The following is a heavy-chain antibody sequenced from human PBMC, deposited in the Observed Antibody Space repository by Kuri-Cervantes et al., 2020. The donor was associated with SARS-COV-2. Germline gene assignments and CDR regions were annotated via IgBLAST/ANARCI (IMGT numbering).Heavy chain of an antibody. Sequence: GGSLRLSCAASGFTFSSYAMSWVRLAPGKGLEWVSGISPSGANTYYADSVKGRFTISRDNSKNTLYLQMNSLRAEDTAMYYCAKRNPSGTYFDHWGQGALVTVSS. J-gene: IGHJ4*02. CDR2: ISPSGANT. V-gene: IGHV3-23*01. CDR3: AKRNPSGTYFDH. D-gene: IGHD1-26*01. CDR1: GFTFSSYA.